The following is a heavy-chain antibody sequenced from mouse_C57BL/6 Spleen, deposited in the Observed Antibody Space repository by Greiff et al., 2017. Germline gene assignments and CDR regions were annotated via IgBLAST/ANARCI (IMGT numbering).Heavy chain of an antibody. Sequence: QVQLQQPGAELVMPGASVTLSCTASGYTFTSYCMYWVKQRPGQGLVWIGEIDPSTSYTNYNQKIKGKSTLAGDKSSSTAYMQLSSLTSEDSAVYYCARATTVVANFDYWGQGTTLTVSS. CDR2: IDPSTSYT. J-gene: IGHJ2*01. CDR1: GYTFTSYC. V-gene: IGHV1-69*01. CDR3: ARATTVVANFDY. D-gene: IGHD1-1*01.